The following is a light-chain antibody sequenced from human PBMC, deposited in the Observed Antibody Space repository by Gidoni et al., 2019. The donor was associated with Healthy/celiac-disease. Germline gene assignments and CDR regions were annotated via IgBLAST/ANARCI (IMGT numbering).Light chain of an antibody. Sequence: EIVMTQSPATLSVSPGERATLSCRASQSVSSNLAWYQHKPGQAPRLLIYGASTRATGIPARFSGSGSGTEFTLTISSLQSEDFAVYYCQQYNNWPPYTFGQGIKLEIK. CDR1: QSVSSN. V-gene: IGKV3-15*01. CDR3: QQYNNWPPYT. J-gene: IGKJ2*01. CDR2: GAS.